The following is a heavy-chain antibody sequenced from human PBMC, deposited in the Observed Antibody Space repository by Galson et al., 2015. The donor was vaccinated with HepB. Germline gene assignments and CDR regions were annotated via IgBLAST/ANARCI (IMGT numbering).Heavy chain of an antibody. CDR3: ARGTPTLVVITYWYFDL. J-gene: IGHJ2*01. D-gene: IGHD3-22*01. V-gene: IGHV1-46*01. CDR2: INPSGGST. CDR1: GYTFTSYY. Sequence: SVKVSCKASGYTFTSYYMHWVRQAPGQGLEWMGIINPSGGSTSYAQKFQGRVTMTRDTSTSTVYMELSSLRSEDTAVYYCARGTPTLVVITYWYFDLWGRGTPVTVSS.